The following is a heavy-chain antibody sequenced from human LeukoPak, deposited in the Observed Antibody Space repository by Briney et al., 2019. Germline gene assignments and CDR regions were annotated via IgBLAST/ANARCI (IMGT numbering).Heavy chain of an antibody. Sequence: PSETLSLTCTVSGGSISSYYWSWIRQPPGKGLEWIGYIYYSGSTNYNPSLKSQVTIPVDTSKNQFSLKLSSVTAADTAVYYCARDMGYSYGYSGDAFDIWGQGTMVTVSS. CDR3: ARDMGYSYGYSGDAFDI. CDR2: IYYSGST. V-gene: IGHV4-59*01. J-gene: IGHJ3*02. D-gene: IGHD5-18*01. CDR1: GGSISSYY.